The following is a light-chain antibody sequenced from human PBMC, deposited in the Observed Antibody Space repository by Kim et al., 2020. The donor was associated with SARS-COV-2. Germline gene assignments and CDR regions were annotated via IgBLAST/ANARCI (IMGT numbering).Light chain of an antibody. Sequence: SSELTQDPAVSVALGQTVRITCQGDSLRSYYASWYQQKPGQAPVLVFYGKNNRPSGIPDRFSGSYSGNTASLTITGAQAEDEADYYCNSRDSSDDQVIFGGGTQLTVL. V-gene: IGLV3-19*01. CDR3: NSRDSSDDQVI. J-gene: IGLJ2*01. CDR2: GKN. CDR1: SLRSYY.